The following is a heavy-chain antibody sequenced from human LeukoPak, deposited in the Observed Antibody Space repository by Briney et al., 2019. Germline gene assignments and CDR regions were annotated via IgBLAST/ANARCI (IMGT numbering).Heavy chain of an antibody. CDR2: ISSSSSTI. J-gene: IGHJ6*03. V-gene: IGHV3-48*01. Sequence: GGSLRLSCAASGFTFSSYRMNWVRQAPGKGLEWVSYISSSSSTIYYADSVKGRFTISRDNAKNSLYLQMNSLRAEDTAVYYCAGGGNSYYYYYMDVWGKGTTVTVSS. D-gene: IGHD4-23*01. CDR1: GFTFSSYR. CDR3: AGGGNSYYYYYMDV.